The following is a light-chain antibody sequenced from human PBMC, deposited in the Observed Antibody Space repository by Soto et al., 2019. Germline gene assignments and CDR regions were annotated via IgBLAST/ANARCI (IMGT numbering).Light chain of an antibody. J-gene: IGKJ4*01. V-gene: IGKV3-15*01. Sequence: EIVMTQSPATLSVSPGERATLSCRASQSVSSNLAWYQQQPGQAPRLLIYGTSTRATGIPARFSGSGSGTDFTLTISSLQSGDFALYFCQQYNNWPLTFGGGTKVDIK. CDR1: QSVSSN. CDR2: GTS. CDR3: QQYNNWPLT.